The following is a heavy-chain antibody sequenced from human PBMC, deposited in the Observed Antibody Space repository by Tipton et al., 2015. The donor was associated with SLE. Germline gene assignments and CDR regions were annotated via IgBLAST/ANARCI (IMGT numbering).Heavy chain of an antibody. V-gene: IGHV4-34*01. Sequence: LRLSCAASGFTFSSYAMSWVRQSPGKGLEWIGEINHSGSTNYNPSLKARVTISVDTSKNQFSLKLSSVTAADTAVYYCARVTDSVRCSGASCFSGAFDIWGQGTMVTVSS. D-gene: IGHD2-15*01. J-gene: IGHJ3*02. CDR3: ARVTDSVRCSGASCFSGAFDI. CDR2: INHSGST. CDR1: GFTFSSYA.